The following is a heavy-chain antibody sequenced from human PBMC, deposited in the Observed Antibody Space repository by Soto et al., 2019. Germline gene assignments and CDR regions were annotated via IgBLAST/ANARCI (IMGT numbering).Heavy chain of an antibody. Sequence: QVQLVQSGAEVKKPGSSVKVSCKASGGTFSSYAINWVRQAPGQGLEWMGGIITVFETANYAQNFQGRVTITADESTSTAYMELSSLRSEDTAVYYCARDTVGVETVMVVDYYYGMDVWGQGTTVTVSS. CDR1: GGTFSSYA. J-gene: IGHJ6*02. V-gene: IGHV1-69*01. D-gene: IGHD5-18*01. CDR3: ARDTVGVETVMVVDYYYGMDV. CDR2: IITVFETA.